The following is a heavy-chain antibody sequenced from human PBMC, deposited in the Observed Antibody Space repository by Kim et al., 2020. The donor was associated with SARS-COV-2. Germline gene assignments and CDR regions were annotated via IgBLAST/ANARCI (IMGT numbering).Heavy chain of an antibody. V-gene: IGHV1-18*01. CDR2: ISAYNGNT. D-gene: IGHD6-6*01. Sequence: ASVKVSCKASGYTFTSYGISWVRQAPGQGLEWMGWISAYNGNTNYAQKLEGRVTMTTDTSTSTAYMELRSLRSDDTAVYYCARDHGRAAPNWFDPWGQGTLVTVSS. J-gene: IGHJ5*02. CDR1: GYTFTSYG. CDR3: ARDHGRAAPNWFDP.